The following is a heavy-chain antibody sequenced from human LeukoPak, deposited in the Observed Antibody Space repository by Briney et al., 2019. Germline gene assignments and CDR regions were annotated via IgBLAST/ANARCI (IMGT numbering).Heavy chain of an antibody. D-gene: IGHD1-26*01. V-gene: IGHV3-48*04. J-gene: IGHJ4*02. Sequence: HTGGSLRLSCAASGFTFSSYTMSWVRQAPGKGLEWVSYISSSGTTISYTDSVKGRFTISRDNAKNSLYLQMNSLRAEDTAVYYCARDYRSTFDYWGQGTLVTVSS. CDR1: GFTFSSYT. CDR3: ARDYRSTFDY. CDR2: ISSSGTTI.